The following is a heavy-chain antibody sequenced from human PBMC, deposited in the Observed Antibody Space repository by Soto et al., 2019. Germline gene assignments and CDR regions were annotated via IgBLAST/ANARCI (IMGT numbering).Heavy chain of an antibody. CDR3: AKDFGACSDS. J-gene: IGHJ5*02. CDR1: GFAFSTYG. D-gene: IGHD2-21*01. CDR2: ISYDGTDK. Sequence: QVHLVESGGGVVQPGRSLTISCVGSGFAFSTYGMHWVRQAPAKGLEWVALISYDGTDKYYADSVKGRFSIARDNSKQTLSLQMDSLRPEDTAVYYCAKDFGACSDSWGQGTLVNVAS. V-gene: IGHV3-30*18.